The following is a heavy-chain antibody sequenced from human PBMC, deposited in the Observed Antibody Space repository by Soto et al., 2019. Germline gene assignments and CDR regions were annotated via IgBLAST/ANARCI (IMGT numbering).Heavy chain of an antibody. J-gene: IGHJ2*01. CDR3: ARDRYSYDSRAYQGVDWYFDL. Sequence: LRLSCAASGFTFSSYGMHWVRQAPGKGLEWVAVIWYDGSHESYAGSVKGRFTISRDNSKNTLYLQMNSLRAEDTAVYYCARDRYSYDSRAYQGVDWYFDLWGRGTLVTVSS. V-gene: IGHV3-33*08. D-gene: IGHD3-22*01. CDR2: IWYDGSHE. CDR1: GFTFSSYG.